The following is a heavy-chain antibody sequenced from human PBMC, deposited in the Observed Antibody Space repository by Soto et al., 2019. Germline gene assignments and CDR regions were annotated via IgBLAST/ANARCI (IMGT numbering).Heavy chain of an antibody. J-gene: IGHJ6*02. V-gene: IGHV3-23*01. CDR3: AKGSSSSDPPCYYYYGMDV. CDR2: ISGSGGST. D-gene: IGHD6-6*01. Sequence: GGSLRLSCAASGFTFSSYAMSWVRQAPGKGLEWVSAISGSGGSTYYADSVKGRFTISRDNSKNTLYLQMNSLRAEDTAVYYCAKGSSSSDPPCYYYYGMDVWGQGTTVTVSS. CDR1: GFTFSSYA.